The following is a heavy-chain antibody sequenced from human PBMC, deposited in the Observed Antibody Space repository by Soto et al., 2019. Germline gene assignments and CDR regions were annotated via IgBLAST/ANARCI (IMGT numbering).Heavy chain of an antibody. CDR1: GGSIVTYY. V-gene: IGHV4-59*08. CDR3: ARQGFFDY. J-gene: IGHJ4*02. CDR2: IYSSGSA. D-gene: IGHD2-15*01. Sequence: SETLSLTCTVSGGSIVTYYWSWIRQPPGKGLEWIGNIYSSGSAKYNPSLRSRVTISLDKSKNQFSLKLSSVTAADTAVYYCARQGFFDYWGQGTLVTAPQ.